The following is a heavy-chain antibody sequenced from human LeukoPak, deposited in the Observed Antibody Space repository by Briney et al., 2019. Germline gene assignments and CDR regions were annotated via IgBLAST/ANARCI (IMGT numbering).Heavy chain of an antibody. CDR3: ARDLFSGSYQEDF. CDR2: IKYDGSGK. V-gene: IGHV3-7*01. Sequence: GGSLRLSCAASGFTLSSYWMSWVRQAPGKGLEWVANIKYDGSGKYYADSVKGRFTISRDDAKNSLYLGMNRLRVEDTAVYYCARDLFSGSYQEDFWGQGTLVTVSS. J-gene: IGHJ4*02. D-gene: IGHD1-26*01. CDR1: GFTLSSYW.